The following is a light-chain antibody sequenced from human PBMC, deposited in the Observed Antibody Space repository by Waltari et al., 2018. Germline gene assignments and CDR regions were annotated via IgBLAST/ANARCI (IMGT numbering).Light chain of an antibody. V-gene: IGKV4-1*01. J-gene: IGKJ4*01. Sequence: DIVMTQSPDSLTVSLGERATIHCKSSQSVLSCFSSKNYLAWYQQRPGQPPKLRIYWASTRESGVPERFSGSGSGTDFSLTISSLQAEDVAVYYCQQYYSFPLTFGGGTK. CDR2: WAS. CDR1: QSVLSCFSSKNY. CDR3: QQYYSFPLT.